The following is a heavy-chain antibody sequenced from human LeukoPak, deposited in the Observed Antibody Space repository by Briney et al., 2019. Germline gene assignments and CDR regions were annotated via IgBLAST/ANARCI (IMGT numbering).Heavy chain of an antibody. CDR1: GFTFSSYA. CDR2: ISGSGGST. D-gene: IGHD2-21*01. CDR3: AKDDSLCFDP. J-gene: IGHJ5*02. Sequence: GGSLRLSCAASGFTFSSYAMSWVRQAPGKGPEWVPAISGSGGSTYYADSVKGRFTISRDNSKSTLYLQMNSLRAEDTAVYYCAKDDSLCFDPWGQGTLVTVSS. V-gene: IGHV3-23*01.